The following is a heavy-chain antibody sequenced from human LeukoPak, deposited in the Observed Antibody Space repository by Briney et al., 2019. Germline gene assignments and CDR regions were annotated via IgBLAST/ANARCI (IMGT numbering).Heavy chain of an antibody. CDR1: GYTFSDYF. CDR3: ARDLRSGGVTYGQDS. V-gene: IGHV1-2*02. J-gene: IGHJ4*02. Sequence: ASVKVSCKASGYTFSDYFIHWVRQAPGQGLEWMGWIIPKSGATSYAQKFRDRVTVTSDTSTAYMDLNRLTSDDTAVYYCARDLRSGGVTYGQDSWGQGTLVTVSS. CDR2: IIPKSGAT. D-gene: IGHD5-18*01.